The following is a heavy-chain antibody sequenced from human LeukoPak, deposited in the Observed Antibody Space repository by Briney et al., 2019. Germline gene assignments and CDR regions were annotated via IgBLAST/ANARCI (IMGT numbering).Heavy chain of an antibody. V-gene: IGHV3-30*02. Sequence: GGSLRLSCAASGFTFSGSGMHWVRQAPGKGLEWVAFIRSDGSDKYYADSVKGRFIISRDNSKNTLYLQMNSLRAEDTAVYFCARDRDRGRRVYLDYWGQGTLATVSS. CDR1: GFTFSGSG. CDR3: ARDRDRGRRVYLDY. J-gene: IGHJ4*02. CDR2: IRSDGSDK. D-gene: IGHD3-3*01.